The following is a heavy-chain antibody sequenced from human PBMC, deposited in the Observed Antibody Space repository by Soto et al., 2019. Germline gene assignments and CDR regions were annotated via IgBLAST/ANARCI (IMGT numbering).Heavy chain of an antibody. CDR1: GFTFRTYW. CDR3: ARDGSTSWYSYDYHGMNV. CDR2: INLDGSEK. D-gene: IGHD5-18*01. Sequence: EVQLVESGGGLVQPGGSLRLSCAASGFTFRTYWLSWVRQVPGKGLERVANINLDGSEKNYVDSVKGRFTISRDNATNSVYLQMSRLRAEDTALYYCARDGSTSWYSYDYHGMNVWGQGTRVTVSS. V-gene: IGHV3-7*05. J-gene: IGHJ6*01.